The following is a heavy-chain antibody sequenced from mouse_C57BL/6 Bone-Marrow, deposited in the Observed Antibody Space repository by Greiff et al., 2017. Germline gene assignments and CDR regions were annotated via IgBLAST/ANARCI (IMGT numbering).Heavy chain of an antibody. CDR1: GFTFSSYA. CDR2: ISDGGSYT. Sequence: DVHLVESGGGLVKPGGSLKLSCAASGFTFSSYAMSWVRQTPEKRLEWVATISDGGSYTYYPDNVKGRFTISRDNAKNNLYLQMSHLKSEDTAMYYCARENYYYGSIPFAYWGQGTLVTVSA. V-gene: IGHV5-4*01. D-gene: IGHD1-1*01. J-gene: IGHJ3*01. CDR3: ARENYYYGSIPFAY.